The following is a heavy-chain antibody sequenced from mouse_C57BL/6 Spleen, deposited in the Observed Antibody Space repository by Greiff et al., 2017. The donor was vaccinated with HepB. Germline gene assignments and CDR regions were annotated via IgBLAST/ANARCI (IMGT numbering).Heavy chain of an antibody. CDR1: GFNIKDYY. J-gene: IGHJ1*03. Sequence: EVQRVESGAELVKPGASVKLSCTASGFNIKDYYMHWVKQRTEQGLEWIGRIDPEDGETKYAPKFQGKATITADTSSNTAYLQLSSLTSEDTAVYYCARYDGSFYWYFDVWGTGTTVTVSS. D-gene: IGHD2-3*01. CDR2: IDPEDGET. CDR3: ARYDGSFYWYFDV. V-gene: IGHV14-2*01.